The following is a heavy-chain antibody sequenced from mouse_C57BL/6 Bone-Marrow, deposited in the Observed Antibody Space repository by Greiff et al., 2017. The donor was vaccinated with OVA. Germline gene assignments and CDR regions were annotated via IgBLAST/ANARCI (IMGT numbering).Heavy chain of an antibody. Sequence: QVQLQQPGAELVKPGASVKLSCKASGYTFTSYWMHWVKQRPGQGLEWIGMIHPNSGSTNYNEKFKSKATLTVDKSSSTAYMQLSSQTSEDSAVYYCARSRAYYSFDYWGQGTTLTVSS. J-gene: IGHJ2*01. V-gene: IGHV1-64*01. CDR2: IHPNSGST. CDR1: GYTFTSYW. D-gene: IGHD3-3*01. CDR3: ARSRAYYSFDY.